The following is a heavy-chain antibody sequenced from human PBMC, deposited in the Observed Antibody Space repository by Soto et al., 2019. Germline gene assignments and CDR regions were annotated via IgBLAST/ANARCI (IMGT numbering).Heavy chain of an antibody. CDR3: ARHSASYDSSWFDP. CDR2: IYYSGST. J-gene: IGHJ5*02. V-gene: IGHV4-39*01. CDR1: GGSISSSNFY. Sequence: SETLSLTCSVSGGSISSSNFYWGRMPQPQGKGLDWIGSIYYSGSTNYNPSLKSRITTSLDTSKNQFSLKLSSVTAADKAVYYCARHSASYDSSWFDPWGQGTLVTVSS. D-gene: IGHD6-13*01.